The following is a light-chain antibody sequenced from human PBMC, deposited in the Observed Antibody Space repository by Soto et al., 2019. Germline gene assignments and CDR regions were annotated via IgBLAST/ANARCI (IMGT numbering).Light chain of an antibody. CDR1: QSVLYSSNNKNY. CDR3: QQYYSTPFT. J-gene: IGKJ3*01. V-gene: IGKV4-1*01. Sequence: DIVMTQSPDSLAVSLGERATINCKSSQSVLYSSNNKNYLAWYQQKPGQPPKLLIYWASTRESGVPDRFSGSGSGTDFTLTISSLQAEDVAVYYCQQYYSTPFTFCPGTKVDSK. CDR2: WAS.